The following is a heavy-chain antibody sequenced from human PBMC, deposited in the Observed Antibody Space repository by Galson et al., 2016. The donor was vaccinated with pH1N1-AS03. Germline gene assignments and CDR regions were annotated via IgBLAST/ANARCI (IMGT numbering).Heavy chain of an antibody. J-gene: IGHJ3*02. V-gene: IGHV4-61*02. CDR3: ATSLNSGRNSYRPTDAFDI. CDR1: GGSISGTSYY. CDR2: ISLSGST. D-gene: IGHD1-26*01. Sequence: TLSLTCTVSGGSISGTSYYWSWIRQPAGKGLEWIGRISLSGSTNYNPSLKSRVSMSVDTSENQLSLELNSVTAADTAVYYCATSLNSGRNSYRPTDAFDIWGQGTMVIVSS.